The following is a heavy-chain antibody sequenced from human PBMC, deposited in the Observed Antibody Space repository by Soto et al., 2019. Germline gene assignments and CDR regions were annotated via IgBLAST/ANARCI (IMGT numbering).Heavy chain of an antibody. Sequence: GASVKVSCKASGGTFSSYAISWVRQAPGQGLEWMGGIIPIFGTANYAQKFQGRVTITADESTSTAYMELSSLRSEDTAVYYCARKHADTAMVTSYYCYGMDVWGQGPTVTVSS. CDR2: IIPIFGTA. D-gene: IGHD5-18*01. V-gene: IGHV1-69*13. CDR3: ARKHADTAMVTSYYCYGMDV. J-gene: IGHJ6*02. CDR1: GGTFSSYA.